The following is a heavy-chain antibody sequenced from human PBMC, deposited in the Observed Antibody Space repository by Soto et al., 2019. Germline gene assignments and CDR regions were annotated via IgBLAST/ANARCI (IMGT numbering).Heavy chain of an antibody. CDR3: ARQSPYVYTIDY. Sequence: PSETLSLTCTVSGGSISSYYWSWIRQPPGKGLEWIGYIYYSGSTNYNPSLKSRVTISVDTSKNQFSLKLSSVTAADTAVYYCARQSPYVYTIDYWGQGTLVTVSS. CDR1: GGSISSYY. J-gene: IGHJ4*02. V-gene: IGHV4-59*08. CDR2: IYYSGST. D-gene: IGHD2-8*01.